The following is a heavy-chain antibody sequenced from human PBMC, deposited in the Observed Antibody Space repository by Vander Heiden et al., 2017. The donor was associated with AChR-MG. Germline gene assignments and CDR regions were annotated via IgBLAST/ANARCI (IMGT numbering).Heavy chain of an antibody. Sequence: QVQLVQSGAEVKKPGASVQVSCKASGYTFTSYDINWVRQATGQGLEWMGWMNPNSGNTGYAQKVQGRVTMTRNTSISTAYMELSSLRSEDTAVYYCARSARSYYYYGMDVWGQGTTVTVSS. CDR3: ARSARSYYYYGMDV. J-gene: IGHJ6*02. V-gene: IGHV1-8*01. CDR2: MNPNSGNT. CDR1: GYTFTSYD.